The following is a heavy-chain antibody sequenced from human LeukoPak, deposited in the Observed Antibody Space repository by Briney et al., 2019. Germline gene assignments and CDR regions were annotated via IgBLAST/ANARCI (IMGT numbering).Heavy chain of an antibody. CDR1: GGSFSGYY. V-gene: IGHV4-34*01. J-gene: IGHJ4*02. CDR2: INHSGST. D-gene: IGHD5-18*01. CDR3: ARAGSSYSPLWY. Sequence: SETLSLTCAVYGGSFSGYYWSWIRQPPGKGLEWIGEINHSGSTNYNPSLKSRVTISVNTSKNQFSLKLSSVTAADTAVYYCARAGSSYSPLWYWGQGTLVTVSS.